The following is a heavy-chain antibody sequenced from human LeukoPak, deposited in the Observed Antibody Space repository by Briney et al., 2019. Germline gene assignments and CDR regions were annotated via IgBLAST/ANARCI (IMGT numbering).Heavy chain of an antibody. CDR2: IYYSGST. D-gene: IGHD3-3*01. V-gene: IGHV4-39*01. Sequence: SETLSLTCTVSGGSISSSSYYWGWIRQPPGTGLEWIGSIYYSGSTYYNPSLKSRVTISVDTSKNQFSLKLSSVTAADTAVYYCARVGLTIFGVVKGFDYWGQGTLVTVSS. CDR3: ARVGLTIFGVVKGFDY. CDR1: GGSISSSSYY. J-gene: IGHJ4*02.